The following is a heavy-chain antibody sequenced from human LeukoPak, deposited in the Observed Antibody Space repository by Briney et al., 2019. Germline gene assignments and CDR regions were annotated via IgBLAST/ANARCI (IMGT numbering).Heavy chain of an antibody. Sequence: HGGSLRLSCAASGFTFSSYWMSWVRQAPGKGLEWVATIRQDGSQKYYVDSVKGRFTISRDNAKNSLYLQMNSLRAEDTAVYYCAREDYYYMDVWGKGTTVTISS. CDR1: GFTFSSYW. CDR3: AREDYYYMDV. V-gene: IGHV3-7*03. J-gene: IGHJ6*03. CDR2: IRQDGSQK.